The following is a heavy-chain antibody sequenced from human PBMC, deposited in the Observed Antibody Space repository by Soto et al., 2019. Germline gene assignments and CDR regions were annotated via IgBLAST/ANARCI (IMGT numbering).Heavy chain of an antibody. CDR1: GYTFASYA. D-gene: IGHD3-3*01. CDR2: INAGNGNT. CDR3: ARGWAYDFWSGYYTGYYYYGMDV. J-gene: IGHJ6*02. Sequence: ASVKVSCKASGYTFASYAMHWVRQAPGQRLEWMGWINAGNGNTKYSQKFQGRVTMTRNTSISTAYMELSSLRSEDTAVYYCARGWAYDFWSGYYTGYYYYGMDVWGQGTTVTVSS. V-gene: IGHV1-3*01.